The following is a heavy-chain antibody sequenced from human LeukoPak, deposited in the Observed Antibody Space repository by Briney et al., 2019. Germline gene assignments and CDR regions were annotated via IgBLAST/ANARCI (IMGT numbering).Heavy chain of an antibody. Sequence: SETLSLTCTVSGGSISSGSYYWSWIRQPPGKGLEWIGSLYYSGSTYFNPSLKSRVSISVDTSKKQFSLKLSSVTAADTTVYYCARWEESDGFDIWGQGTMVTVSS. CDR3: ARWEESDGFDI. D-gene: IGHD1-26*01. V-gene: IGHV4-39*01. J-gene: IGHJ3*02. CDR1: GGSISSGSYY. CDR2: LYYSGST.